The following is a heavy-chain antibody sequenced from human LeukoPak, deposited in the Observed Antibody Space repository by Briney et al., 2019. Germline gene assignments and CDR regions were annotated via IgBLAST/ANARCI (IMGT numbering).Heavy chain of an antibody. V-gene: IGHV4-34*01. CDR2: IHHGGTT. Sequence: SETLSLTCAVYGGSFSGYYWSWIRQPPGKGLEWIGEIHHGGTTDYNPSLKGRVTISLDTSRNELSLTLTSVTAADTAVYYCARAPTVEWLSTYMDVWGKGTAVTVSS. CDR3: ARAPTVEWLSTYMDV. CDR1: GGSFSGYY. D-gene: IGHD3-3*01. J-gene: IGHJ6*03.